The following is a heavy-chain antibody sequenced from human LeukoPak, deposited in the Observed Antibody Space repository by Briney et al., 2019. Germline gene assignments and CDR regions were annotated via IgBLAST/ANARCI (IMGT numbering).Heavy chain of an antibody. Sequence: SETLSLTCTVSGGSISSSNYFWSWIRQPPGQELEWIASINYGGTTYYNPSLKSRVTISVDTSKNQFSLRLTSVTAADTAVYLCARYVVYGSGKYYFDYWGQGTLVTVSS. CDR2: INYGGTT. CDR1: GGSISSSNYF. V-gene: IGHV4-39*01. D-gene: IGHD3-10*01. CDR3: ARYVVYGSGKYYFDY. J-gene: IGHJ4*02.